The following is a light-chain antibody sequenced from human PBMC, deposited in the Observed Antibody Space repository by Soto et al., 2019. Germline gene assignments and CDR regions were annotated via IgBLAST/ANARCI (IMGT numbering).Light chain of an antibody. CDR1: RSDVGSYTF. J-gene: IGLJ2*01. Sequence: QSALTQPASVSGSPGQSITISCTGSRSDVGSYTFVSWYQLLPGKAPRLIIFEADKRPSGVSSRFSGSKSGYTAALTISGLHAEDEADYLCCSYAGDSALIFGGGTKVTVL. V-gene: IGLV2-23*01. CDR2: EAD. CDR3: CSYAGDSALI.